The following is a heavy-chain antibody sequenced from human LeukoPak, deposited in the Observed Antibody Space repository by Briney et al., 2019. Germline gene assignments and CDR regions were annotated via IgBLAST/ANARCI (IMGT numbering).Heavy chain of an antibody. V-gene: IGHV3-23*01. CDR3: AKPNSTTVTGTFDY. CDR1: GFTFSDYA. J-gene: IGHJ4*01. CDR2: IRTSAT. Sequence: GGSLRLSCAASGFTFSDYAMTWVRQAPGKGLEWVSSIRTSATYLADSVKGRYTISRDNSKNTVYLQMNSLTAEDTAIYYCAKPNSTTVTGTFDYWGQGTLVTVSS. D-gene: IGHD1-1*01.